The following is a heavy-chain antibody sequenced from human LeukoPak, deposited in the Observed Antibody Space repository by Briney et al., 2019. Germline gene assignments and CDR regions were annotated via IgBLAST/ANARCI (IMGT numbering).Heavy chain of an antibody. CDR1: GFTFSSYA. D-gene: IGHD3-22*01. CDR3: AKDTDADYYDSSGSS. V-gene: IGHV3-23*01. J-gene: IGHJ4*02. CDR2: ISGSGGST. Sequence: GGSLRLSCAASGFTFSSYAMSWVRQAPGKGLEWVSAISGSGGSTYYADSVKGRFTISRDNSKNTLYLQMNSLRAEDAAVYYCAKDTDADYYDSSGSSWGQGTLVTVSS.